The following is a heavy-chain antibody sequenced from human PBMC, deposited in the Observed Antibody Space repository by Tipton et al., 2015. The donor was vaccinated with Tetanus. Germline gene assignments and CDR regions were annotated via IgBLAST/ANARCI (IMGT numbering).Heavy chain of an antibody. CDR3: ASGSALDY. D-gene: IGHD6-25*01. CDR2: ISSTPSYI. J-gene: IGHJ4*02. V-gene: IGHV3-21*06. CDR1: GFAFSNYA. Sequence: SLRLSCAVSGFAFSNYATNWVRQAPGKGLEWVASISSTPSYIYYADSLKGRFTISRDNAKNSLYLQMDSLRADDTAVYYCASGSALDYWGQGTLVTVSS.